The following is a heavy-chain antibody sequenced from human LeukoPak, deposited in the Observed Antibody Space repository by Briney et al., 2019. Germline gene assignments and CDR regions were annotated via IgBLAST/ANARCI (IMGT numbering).Heavy chain of an antibody. V-gene: IGHV1-3*01. CDR3: ARDTAMDY. CDR2: INAGNGNT. D-gene: IGHD5-18*01. Sequence: ASVKVSCKASGYTFTSYAMHWVRQAPGQRLEWMGWINAGNGNTKYPQKFQGRVTITRGTSASTAYMELSSLRSEDTAVYYCARDTAMDYWGQGTLVTVSS. J-gene: IGHJ4*02. CDR1: GYTFTSYA.